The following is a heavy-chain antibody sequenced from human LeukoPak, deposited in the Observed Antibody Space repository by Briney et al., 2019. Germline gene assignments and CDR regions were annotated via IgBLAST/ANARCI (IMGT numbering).Heavy chain of an antibody. CDR1: GYTFTSYY. CDR3: ARVGDSSSSRRVPYYYHGMDV. D-gene: IGHD6-6*01. CDR2: INPSGGST. J-gene: IGHJ6*02. Sequence: ASVKVSCKASGYTFTSYYMHWVRQAPGQGLEWMGIINPSGGSTSYAQKFQGRVTMTRDTSTSTVYMELSSLRSEDTAVYYCARVGDSSSSRRVPYYYHGMDVWGQGTTVTDPS. V-gene: IGHV1-46*01.